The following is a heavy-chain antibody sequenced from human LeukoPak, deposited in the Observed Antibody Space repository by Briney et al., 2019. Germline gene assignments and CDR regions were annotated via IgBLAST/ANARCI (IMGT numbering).Heavy chain of an antibody. Sequence: PSETLSLTCAVYGGSFSGYYWSWIRQPPGKGLEWIGEINHSGSTNYNPSLKSRVTISVDTSKNQFSLKLSSVTAADTAVYYCARSFLRGSWFDPWGQGTLVTVSS. CDR1: GGSFSGYY. CDR3: ARSFLRGSWFDP. D-gene: IGHD2/OR15-2a*01. J-gene: IGHJ5*02. CDR2: INHSGST. V-gene: IGHV4-34*01.